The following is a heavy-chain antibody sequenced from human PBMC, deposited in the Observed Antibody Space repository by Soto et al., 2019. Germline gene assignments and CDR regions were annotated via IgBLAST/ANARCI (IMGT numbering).Heavy chain of an antibody. CDR3: ASVSSRSRFDY. J-gene: IGHJ4*02. V-gene: IGHV1-46*01. CDR1: GYTFTSYY. CDR2: INPSGGST. Sequence: QVQLVQSGAEVKKPGASVKVSCKASGYTFTSYYMHWVRQAPGQGLEWMGIINPSGGSTSYAQKSPGTVTMTRDTSTSTVYMELSSLRSEDTAVYYFASVSSRSRFDYWGQGTLGTVSS. D-gene: IGHD6-13*01.